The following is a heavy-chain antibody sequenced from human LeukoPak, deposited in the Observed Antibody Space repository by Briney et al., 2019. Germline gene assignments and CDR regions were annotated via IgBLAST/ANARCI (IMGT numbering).Heavy chain of an antibody. J-gene: IGHJ4*02. V-gene: IGHV4-39*07. Sequence: SETLSLTCTVSGGSISSSSYYWGWIRQPPGKGLEWIGSIYYGGSTYYNPSLKSRVTISVDTSKNQFSLKLSSVTAADTAVYYCARLDVSSGYYDYWGQGTLVTVSS. CDR1: GGSISSSSYY. CDR3: ARLDVSSGYYDY. D-gene: IGHD3-22*01. CDR2: IYYGGST.